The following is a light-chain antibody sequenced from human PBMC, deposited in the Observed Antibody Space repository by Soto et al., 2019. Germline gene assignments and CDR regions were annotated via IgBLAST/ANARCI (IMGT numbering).Light chain of an antibody. V-gene: IGKV1-27*01. CDR2: AAS. Sequence: DIQMTQSPSSLSASVGDRVTITCRASPGISIYLAWYQQKPGRVPTLLMYAASTLQSGVPSRFSGRGSGTDFNLTIGSLQPEDVANYYCQNYYSAPFTFGPGTKVDIK. CDR3: QNYYSAPFT. CDR1: PGISIY. J-gene: IGKJ3*01.